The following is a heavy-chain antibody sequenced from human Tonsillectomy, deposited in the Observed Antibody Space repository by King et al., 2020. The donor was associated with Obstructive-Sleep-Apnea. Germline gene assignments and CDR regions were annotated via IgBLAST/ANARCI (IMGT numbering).Heavy chain of an antibody. CDR2: ISSSSSYI. V-gene: IGHV3-21*01. CDR1: GFTFSGYD. Sequence: QLVQSGGGLVKPGGSLRLSCATSGFTFSGYDMNWVRQAPGKGLEWVSSISSSSSYIYYADSVKGRFTISRDNAKSSLFLQMNSLRAEDTAVYFCARDEPPATVDLSYWGQGTLVTVSS. CDR3: ARDEPPATVDLSY. J-gene: IGHJ4*02. D-gene: IGHD4-23*01.